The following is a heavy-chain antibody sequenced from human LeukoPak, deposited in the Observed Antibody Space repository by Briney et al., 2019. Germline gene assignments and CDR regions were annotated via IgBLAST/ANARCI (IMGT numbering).Heavy chain of an antibody. D-gene: IGHD6-13*01. CDR1: GFTVSSNY. V-gene: IGHV3-53*01. J-gene: IGHJ4*02. CDR3: ARGGIAAAAEFDY. Sequence: GGSLGLSCAASGFTVSSNYMSWVRQAPGKGLEWVSVIYSGGSTYYADSVKGRFTISRDNSKNTLYLQMNSLRAEDTAVYYCARGGIAAAAEFDYWGQGTLVTVSS. CDR2: IYSGGST.